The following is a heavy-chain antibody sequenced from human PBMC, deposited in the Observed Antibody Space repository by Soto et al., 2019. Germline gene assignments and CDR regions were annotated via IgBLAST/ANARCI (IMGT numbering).Heavy chain of an antibody. CDR3: AKDHDSSSWYNWFDP. CDR1: GFTFSSYA. Sequence: GGSLRLSCAASGFTFSSYAMNWVRQAPGKGLEWVSVISGSDSSTYYADSVKGRFTISKDNSKNTLYVQMNSLRAEDTAVYYCAKDHDSSSWYNWFDPWGQGTLVTVSS. D-gene: IGHD6-13*01. CDR2: ISGSDSST. V-gene: IGHV3-23*01. J-gene: IGHJ5*02.